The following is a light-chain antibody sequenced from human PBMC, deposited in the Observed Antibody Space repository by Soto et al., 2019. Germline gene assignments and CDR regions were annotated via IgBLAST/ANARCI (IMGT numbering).Light chain of an antibody. V-gene: IGLV4-69*01. CDR1: SGHSSYA. CDR2: LNSDGSH. CDR3: QNWGTGIHV. Sequence: QPVLTQSPSASASLGASVKLTCTLSSGHSSYAIAWHQQQPEKGPRYLMKLNSDGSHSKGDGIPDRFSGSSSGAERYLTISSLQYEDEADYYCQNWGTGIHVFGTGTKLTVL. J-gene: IGLJ1*01.